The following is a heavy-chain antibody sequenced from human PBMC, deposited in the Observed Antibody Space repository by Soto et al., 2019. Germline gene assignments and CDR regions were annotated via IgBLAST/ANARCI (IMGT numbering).Heavy chain of an antibody. Sequence: PGESLKISCKGFDYTFAAYWIGWVRQMPGKGLEWMGVINPRDFDVKYSPPFEGQVTISADKSINTAFLQWRSLKASDTAMYYWARPDYTQDVGYHTYDIWGQGTMVTVSS. V-gene: IGHV5-51*01. D-gene: IGHD3-3*01. CDR3: ARPDYTQDVGYHTYDI. CDR1: DYTFAAYW. J-gene: IGHJ3*02. CDR2: INPRDFDV.